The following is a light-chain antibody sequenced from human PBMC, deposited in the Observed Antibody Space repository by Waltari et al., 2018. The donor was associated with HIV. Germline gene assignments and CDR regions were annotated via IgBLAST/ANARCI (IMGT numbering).Light chain of an antibody. CDR3: AAWDDSLSGYV. J-gene: IGLJ1*01. V-gene: IGLV1-47*01. CDR1: TATNIASVD. CDR2: QTG. Sequence: QSVLSQPPSASGTPGQRLTIPCSASTATNIASVDVRCFRQVHGAAPRLLMYQTGQRPSWVTDLFSCSKSGTSASLVLRGLRSEGGAHYYFAAWDDSLSGYVFGTGTKVIVL.